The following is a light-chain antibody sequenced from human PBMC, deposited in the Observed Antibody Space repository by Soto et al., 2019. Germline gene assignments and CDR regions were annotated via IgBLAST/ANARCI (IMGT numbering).Light chain of an antibody. V-gene: IGLV2-14*01. Sequence: QSALTQPASVSGSPGQSITISCTGTSSDIGGYNYVSWSQQHPGKAPKLMIYEVSNRPSGVSNRFSGSKSGNTASLTISGLQAEDEADYYCTSYTSSSTYVLGNGTKVTV. J-gene: IGLJ1*01. CDR1: SSDIGGYNY. CDR2: EVS. CDR3: TSYTSSSTYV.